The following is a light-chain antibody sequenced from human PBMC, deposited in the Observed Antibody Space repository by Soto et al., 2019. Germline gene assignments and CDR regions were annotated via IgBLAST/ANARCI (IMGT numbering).Light chain of an antibody. Sequence: DIQMTQSPSTLSGSVGGRVTITCRASQTISSWLAWYQQKPGKAPKLLIYKASTLKSGVPSRFSGSGSGTEFTLTISSLQPDDFATYYCQQYNSPWTFGQGTKVDIK. CDR3: QQYNSPWT. CDR2: KAS. V-gene: IGKV1-5*03. J-gene: IGKJ1*01. CDR1: QTISSW.